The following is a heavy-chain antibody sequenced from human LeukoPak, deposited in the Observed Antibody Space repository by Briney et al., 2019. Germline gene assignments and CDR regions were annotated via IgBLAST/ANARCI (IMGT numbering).Heavy chain of an antibody. J-gene: IGHJ1*01. CDR2: IYSGGST. Sequence: GGSLRLSCAASGFTFSSYAMSWVRQAPGKGLEWVSVIYSGGSTYYADSVKGRFTISRDNSKNTLYLQMNSLRAEDTAVYYCARGPSIAKYFQHWGQGTLVTVSS. CDR3: ARGPSIAKYFQH. CDR1: GFTFSSYA. V-gene: IGHV3-53*01. D-gene: IGHD6-6*01.